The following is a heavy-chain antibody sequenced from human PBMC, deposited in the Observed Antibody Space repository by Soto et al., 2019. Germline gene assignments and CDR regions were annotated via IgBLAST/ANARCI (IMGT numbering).Heavy chain of an antibody. CDR2: IYYSGST. J-gene: IGHJ5*02. Sequence: SETLSLTCTVSGGSISSSSYYWGWIRQPPGKGLEWIGSIYYSGSTYYNPSLKSRVTISVDTSKNQFSLKLSSVTAADTAVYYCAKAWGVLAPNWFDPWGQGTLVTVSS. V-gene: IGHV4-39*01. D-gene: IGHD3-16*01. CDR1: GGSISSSSYY. CDR3: AKAWGVLAPNWFDP.